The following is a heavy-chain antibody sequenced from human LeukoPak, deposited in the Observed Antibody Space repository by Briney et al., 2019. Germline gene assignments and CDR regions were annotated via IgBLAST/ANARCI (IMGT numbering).Heavy chain of an antibody. CDR2: INTDGSST. CDR1: GFTFSSYW. CDR3: AKVVDIVVVPAAPELDY. V-gene: IGHV3-74*01. D-gene: IGHD2-2*01. Sequence: PGGSLRLSCAASGFTFSSYWMHWVRQAPGKGLVRVSRINTDGSSTRYADSVKGRFTISRDNAKNTLYLQMNSLRAEDTAVYYCAKVVDIVVVPAAPELDYWGQGTLVTVSS. J-gene: IGHJ4*02.